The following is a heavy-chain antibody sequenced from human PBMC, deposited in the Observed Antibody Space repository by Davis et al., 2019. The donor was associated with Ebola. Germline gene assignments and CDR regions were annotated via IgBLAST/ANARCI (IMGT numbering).Heavy chain of an antibody. CDR3: ARDLSGGYCSSTSCYFMDV. V-gene: IGHV3-21*01. CDR2: ISGRGIST. Sequence: PGGSLRLSCAASGFTFSSYAMSWVRQAPGKGLQWVSAISGRGISTYYADSVKGQFTISRDNAKNSLYLQMNSLRAEDTAVYYCARDLSGGYCSSTSCYFMDVWGQGTTVTVSS. CDR1: GFTFSSYA. J-gene: IGHJ6*02. D-gene: IGHD2-2*01.